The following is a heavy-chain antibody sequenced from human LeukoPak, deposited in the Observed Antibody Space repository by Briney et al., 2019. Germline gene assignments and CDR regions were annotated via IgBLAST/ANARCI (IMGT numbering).Heavy chain of an antibody. D-gene: IGHD6-6*01. Sequence: SETLSLTCTVSGGSVSSGSYYWSWIRQPPGKGLEWIRYIYYSGSTNYNPSLKSRVTISVDTSKNQFSLKLSSVTAADTAVYYCARDFGSSWGQGTLVTVSS. J-gene: IGHJ4*02. CDR2: IYYSGST. CDR1: GGSVSSGSYY. CDR3: ARDFGSS. V-gene: IGHV4-61*01.